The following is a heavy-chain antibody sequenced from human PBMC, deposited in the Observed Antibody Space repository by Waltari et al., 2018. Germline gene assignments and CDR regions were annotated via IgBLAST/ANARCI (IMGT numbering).Heavy chain of an antibody. J-gene: IGHJ5*02. CDR2: IYYSGST. V-gene: IGHV4-39*07. D-gene: IGHD3-10*01. Sequence: QLQLQESGPGLVKPSETLSLTCTVSGGSISSSSYYWGWIRQPPGKGLEWIGSIYYSGSTYYNPSLKSRVTISVDTSKNQFSLKLSSVTAADTAVYYCARVGDTMVQGVWFDPWGQGTLVTVSS. CDR1: GGSISSSSYY. CDR3: ARVGDTMVQGVWFDP.